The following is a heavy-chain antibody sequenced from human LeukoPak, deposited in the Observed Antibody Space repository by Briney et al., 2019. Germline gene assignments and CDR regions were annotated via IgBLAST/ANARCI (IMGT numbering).Heavy chain of an antibody. D-gene: IGHD1-26*01. Sequence: PSETLSLTCTVSGGSISSSSYYWGWIRQPPGKGLEWIGYIYYSGSTNYNPSLKSRVTISVDTSKNQFSLKLSSVTAADTAVYYCARDRVGGPNAFDIWGQGTMVTVSS. CDR2: IYYSGST. J-gene: IGHJ3*02. CDR1: GGSISSSSYY. CDR3: ARDRVGGPNAFDI. V-gene: IGHV4-61*01.